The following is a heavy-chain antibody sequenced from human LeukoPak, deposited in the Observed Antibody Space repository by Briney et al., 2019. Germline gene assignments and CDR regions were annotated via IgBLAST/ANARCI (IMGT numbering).Heavy chain of an antibody. CDR2: IYDRGCST. Sequence: GVSLRLSCEPSGFPFTTYAMICARQAPGKGLEWVSLIYDRGCSTNYANSVEGRFTISRDNSKNTLYMHMNSLRDEDTAVYYCAKDAGVDGRIRAFDYWGQGTLVTVSS. J-gene: IGHJ4*02. D-gene: IGHD6-19*01. CDR3: AKDAGVDGRIRAFDY. V-gene: IGHV3-23*01. CDR1: GFPFTTYA.